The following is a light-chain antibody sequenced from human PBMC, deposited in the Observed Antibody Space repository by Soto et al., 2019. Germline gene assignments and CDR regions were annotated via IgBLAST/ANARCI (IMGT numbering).Light chain of an antibody. CDR2: GAS. J-gene: IGKJ5*01. CDR1: QSVSSN. CDR3: QQYNNWPIT. V-gene: IGKV3-15*01. Sequence: EIVLTQSPGTLSLSPGERATLSCRASQSVSSNLAWYQQKPGQAPRLLIYGASTRATGIPARFSGSGSGTEFTLTISSLQSEDFAVYYCQQYNNWPITFGQGTRLKIK.